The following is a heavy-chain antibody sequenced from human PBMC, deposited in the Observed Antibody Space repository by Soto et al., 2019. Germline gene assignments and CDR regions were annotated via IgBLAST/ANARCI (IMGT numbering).Heavy chain of an antibody. CDR1: GFTFSIYG. CDR3: ARDPLLLQYNYYYGMDV. CDR2: IWYDGSNK. Sequence: GGSLRLSCAASGFTFSIYGMHWVRHAPGKGLEWVAVIWYDGSNKYYADSVKGRFTISRDNSKNTLYLQMNSLRAEDTAVYYCARDPLLLQYNYYYGMDVWGQGTTVTVSS. J-gene: IGHJ6*02. D-gene: IGHD4-4*01. V-gene: IGHV3-33*01.